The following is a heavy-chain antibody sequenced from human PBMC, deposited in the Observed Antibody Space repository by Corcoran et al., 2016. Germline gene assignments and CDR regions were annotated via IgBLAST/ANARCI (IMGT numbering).Heavy chain of an antibody. CDR2: INPSGGST. CDR3: AREGGLTTVTTRGAFDI. CDR1: GYTFTSYA. J-gene: IGHJ3*02. Sequence: QVQLVQSGAEVKKPGASVKVSCKASGYTFTSYAMHWVRQAPGQRLEWMGWINPSGGSTSYAQKFQGRVTMTRDTSTSTVYMELSSLRSEDTAVYYCAREGGLTTVTTRGAFDIWGQGTMVTVSS. V-gene: IGHV1-46*01. D-gene: IGHD4-17*01.